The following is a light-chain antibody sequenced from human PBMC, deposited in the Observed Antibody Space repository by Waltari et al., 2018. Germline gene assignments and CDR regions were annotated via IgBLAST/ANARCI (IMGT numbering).Light chain of an antibody. J-gene: IGKJ2*01. CDR3: QQYYSTPHT. V-gene: IGKV4-1*01. CDR1: QSILYSSNNKNY. CDR2: WAS. Sequence: DIVMTQSPDSLAVSLGERATINCKSSQSILYSSNNKNYLVWYQQKPGQPPKLLIYWASTRESGVPDRFSGSGSGTDFTLTISSLQAEDVAVYYCQQYYSTPHTFGQGTKLESK.